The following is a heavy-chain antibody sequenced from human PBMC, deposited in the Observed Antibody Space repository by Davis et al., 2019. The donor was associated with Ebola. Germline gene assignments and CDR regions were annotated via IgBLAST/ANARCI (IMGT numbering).Heavy chain of an antibody. Sequence: PGGSLRPSCAPSGSTSISNGMHWVRQAPVKGLAWVAVIWYDGSNKYYADSVKGRFTISRDNSKNTLYLQMNSLRAEDTAVYYCARDLPSYGSNWFDPWGQGTLVTVSS. J-gene: IGHJ5*02. CDR2: IWYDGSNK. V-gene: IGHV3-33*01. CDR1: GSTSISNG. CDR3: ARDLPSYGSNWFDP. D-gene: IGHD3-10*01.